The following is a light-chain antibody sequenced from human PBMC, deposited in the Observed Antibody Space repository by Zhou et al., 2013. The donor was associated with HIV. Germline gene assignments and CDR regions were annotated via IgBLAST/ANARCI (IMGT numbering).Light chain of an antibody. Sequence: DIGMTQSPLSLPVTAGEPASISCRSSQSLLYNGYNYLDWYLQKPGQSPQLLIYLGSNRASGVPERFSGSGSGTDFTLKISRVEAEDVGVYYCMQALQTPLTFGGGTKVDIK. CDR3: MQALQTPLT. CDR1: QSLLYNGYNY. V-gene: IGKV2-28*01. J-gene: IGKJ4*01. CDR2: LGS.